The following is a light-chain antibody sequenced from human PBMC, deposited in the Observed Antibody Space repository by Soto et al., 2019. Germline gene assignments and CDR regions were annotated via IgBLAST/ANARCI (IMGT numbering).Light chain of an antibody. V-gene: IGKV3-20*01. Sequence: EVVLTQSPVTLSLSPGERATLSCRASQSVSSSYLAWYQQKPGQAPRLLIYGASSRATGIPDRFSGSGSGTDFTLTISRLEPEDFEVYYCQQYDTSIWAYTFGQGTKLEI. CDR2: GAS. CDR3: QQYDTSIWAYT. J-gene: IGKJ2*01. CDR1: QSVSSSY.